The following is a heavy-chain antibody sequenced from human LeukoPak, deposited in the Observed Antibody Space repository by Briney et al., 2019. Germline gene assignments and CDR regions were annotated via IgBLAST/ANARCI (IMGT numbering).Heavy chain of an antibody. CDR1: GYSISSGYY. Sequence: SETLSLTCAVSGYSISSGYYWGWIRQPPGKGLEWIGSIYHSGSTYYNPSLKSRVTISVDTSKNQFSLKLSSVTAADTAVYYCVRGPQIQLWGDFDYWGQGTWSPSPQ. CDR3: VRGPQIQLWGDFDY. CDR2: IYHSGST. D-gene: IGHD5-18*01. V-gene: IGHV4-38-2*01. J-gene: IGHJ4*02.